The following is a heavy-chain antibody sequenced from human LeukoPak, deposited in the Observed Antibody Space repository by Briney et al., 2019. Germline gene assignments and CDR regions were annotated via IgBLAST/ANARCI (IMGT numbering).Heavy chain of an antibody. V-gene: IGHV5-51*01. CDR3: ARWAYYDSSGSPEDFQH. CDR1: GSSFTSYW. CDR2: IYPGDSDT. J-gene: IGHJ1*01. Sequence: GESLKISCKGSGSSFTSYWIGWVRQLPGKGLEWMGIIYPGDSDTRYSPSFQGQVTISADKSISTAYLQWSSLKASDTAMYYCARWAYYDSSGSPEDFQHWGQGTLVTVSS. D-gene: IGHD3-22*01.